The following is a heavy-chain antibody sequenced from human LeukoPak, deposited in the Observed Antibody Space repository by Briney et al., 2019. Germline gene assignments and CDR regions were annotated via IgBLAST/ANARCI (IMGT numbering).Heavy chain of an antibody. CDR2: VHLDGRT. CDR1: GGSVINTNW. Sequence: PSGTLSLTCGVSGGSVINTNWWTWVRQPPGKGLEWIGEVHLDGRTNYNPSLESRLTMSVDVSENQVSLKLTSVTAADTAVYYCAREGGFYHPLDYSGQGTLVTGSS. D-gene: IGHD1-14*01. CDR3: AREGGFYHPLDY. J-gene: IGHJ4*02. V-gene: IGHV4-4*02.